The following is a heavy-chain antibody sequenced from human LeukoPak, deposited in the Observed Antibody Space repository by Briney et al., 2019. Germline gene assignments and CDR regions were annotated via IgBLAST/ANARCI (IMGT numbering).Heavy chain of an antibody. J-gene: IGHJ4*02. Sequence: GGSLRVSCAASGFTFINYAMNWVRQARGKGLEWVAVLIGSSGATDYADSVKGRFTISRDNSKNTLFLQMNSLRAEDTAIYYCAKGAYDYIEIAYFDYWGQGALVTVSS. CDR3: AKGAYDYIEIAYFDY. CDR2: LIGSSGAT. V-gene: IGHV3-23*01. CDR1: GFTFINYA. D-gene: IGHD5-12*01.